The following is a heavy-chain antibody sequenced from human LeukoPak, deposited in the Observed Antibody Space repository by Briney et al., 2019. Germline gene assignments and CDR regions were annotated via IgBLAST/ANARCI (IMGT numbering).Heavy chain of an antibody. Sequence: ASVNVSCMTSLYTFTSYGIGWVRQAPARGLEWMAWISPYNGNTNYAQKLQGRVTVTTDTSTTRAYMELRSLRSDDTAVYYCTRDRSASGSQNYWGQGTLVTVSS. CDR3: TRDRSASGSQNY. J-gene: IGHJ4*02. CDR2: ISPYNGNT. CDR1: LYTFTSYG. D-gene: IGHD1-26*01. V-gene: IGHV1-18*01.